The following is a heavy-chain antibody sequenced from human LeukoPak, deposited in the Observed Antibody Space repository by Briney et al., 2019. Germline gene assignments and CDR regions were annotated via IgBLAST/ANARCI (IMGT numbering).Heavy chain of an antibody. CDR2: ISDDGSNK. Sequence: GGSLRLSCAASGFTFSTYVMHWVRQAPGKGLEWVAVISDDGSNKYYADSVKGRFTIFRDNSKNTLDLQMNSLRAEDTAVYYCARERVGYCSSISCDGFDYWGQGTLVTVSS. CDR1: GFTFSTYV. D-gene: IGHD2-2*01. V-gene: IGHV3-30*04. CDR3: ARERVGYCSSISCDGFDY. J-gene: IGHJ4*02.